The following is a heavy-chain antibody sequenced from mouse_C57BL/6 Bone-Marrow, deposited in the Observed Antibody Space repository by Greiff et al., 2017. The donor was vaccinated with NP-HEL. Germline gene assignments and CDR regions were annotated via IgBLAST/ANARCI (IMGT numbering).Heavy chain of an antibody. CDR3: ARAPGSLYAMDY. Sequence: EVKLQESGPGLVKPSQSLSLTCSVTGYSITSGYYWNWIRQFPGNKLEWMGYISYDGSNNYNPSLKNRISITRDTSKNQFFLKLNSVTTEDTATYYCARAPGSLYAMDYWGQGTSVTVSS. CDR1: GYSITSGYY. D-gene: IGHD6-1*01. CDR2: ISYDGSN. J-gene: IGHJ4*01. V-gene: IGHV3-6*01.